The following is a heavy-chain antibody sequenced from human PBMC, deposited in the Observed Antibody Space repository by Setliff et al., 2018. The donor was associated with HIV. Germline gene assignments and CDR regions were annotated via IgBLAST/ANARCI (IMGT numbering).Heavy chain of an antibody. J-gene: IGHJ4*02. V-gene: IGHV4-4*09. Sequence: SETLSLTCTVSGDSISSYSWNWIRQSPGGGLEWIGFIFSSGSTKYNPSLQSRVTMSIDTSKNQFSLRPTSVTAADTAVYFCARLRITMIMMLNYFDYWGQGTLVTVSS. CDR2: IFSSGST. CDR1: GDSISSYS. D-gene: IGHD3-22*01. CDR3: ARLRITMIMMLNYFDY.